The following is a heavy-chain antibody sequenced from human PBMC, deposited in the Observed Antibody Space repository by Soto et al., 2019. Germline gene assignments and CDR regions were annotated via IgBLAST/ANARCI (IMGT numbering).Heavy chain of an antibody. CDR2: ISYDGSNK. CDR3: ATFSRLQWLVRGMDV. V-gene: IGHV3-30*03. J-gene: IGHJ6*02. CDR1: GFTFSSYG. Sequence: VGSLRLSCAASGFTFSSYGMHWVRQAPGKGLEWVAVISYDGSNKYYADSVKGRFTISRDNSKNTLYLQMNSLRAEDTAVYYCATFSRLQWLVRGMDVWGQGTTVTVSS. D-gene: IGHD6-19*01.